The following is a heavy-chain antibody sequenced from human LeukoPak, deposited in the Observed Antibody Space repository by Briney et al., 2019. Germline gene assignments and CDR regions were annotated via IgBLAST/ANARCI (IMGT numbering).Heavy chain of an antibody. J-gene: IGHJ6*03. CDR1: GGSISSGVYS. Sequence: SQTLSLTCAVSGGSISSGVYSWSWVRQPPGKGLEWIGYIYYGGNTYYNPSLKSRLTISLDTSNNQFSLKLSSVTAADTAVYYCARETSQKGAHYMDVWGKGTTVTISS. D-gene: IGHD3-16*01. CDR3: ARETSQKGAHYMDV. V-gene: IGHV4-30-4*07. CDR2: IYYGGNT.